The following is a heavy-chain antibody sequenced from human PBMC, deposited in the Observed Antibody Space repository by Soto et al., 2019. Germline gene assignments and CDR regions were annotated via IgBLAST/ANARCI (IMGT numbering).Heavy chain of an antibody. CDR2: IYSGGST. CDR3: GRGLNYFDY. CDR1: RFTVSSNH. V-gene: IGHV3-53*01. Sequence: EVQLVESGGGLIRPGGSLRLSCAASRFTVSSNHMSWVRQAPGKGLEWVSIIYSGGSTYYTDSVKGRFTISRDNSKNTLYLQMNSLRAEDTAIYYCGRGLNYFDYWGQGTLVTVSS. J-gene: IGHJ4*02.